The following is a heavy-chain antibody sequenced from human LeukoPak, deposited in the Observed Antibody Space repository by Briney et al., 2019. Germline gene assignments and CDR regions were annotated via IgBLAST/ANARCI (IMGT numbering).Heavy chain of an antibody. Sequence: SQTLSLTCAVSGGSISSGGYSWSWIRQPPGKGLEWIGYIYHSGSTYYNPSLKSRVTISVDRSKNQFSLKLSSVTAADTAVYYCARAPFTFLFDYWGQGTLVTVSS. J-gene: IGHJ4*02. CDR1: GGSISSGGYS. CDR3: ARAPFTFLFDY. D-gene: IGHD3-16*01. V-gene: IGHV4-30-2*01. CDR2: IYHSGST.